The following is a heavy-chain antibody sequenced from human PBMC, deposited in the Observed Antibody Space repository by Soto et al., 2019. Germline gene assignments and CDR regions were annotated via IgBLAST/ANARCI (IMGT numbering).Heavy chain of an antibody. CDR3: AKAGSYYYYYGMDV. Sequence: QVQLVESGGGVVQPGRSLRLSCAASGFTFRDFGIHWVRQAPGKGLEWVAIISYDGGEKYYADSVKGRFTISRDNSKNTLYLQMTSLRAEDTAVYYCAKAGSYYYYYGMDVWGQGTTVTVSS. CDR1: GFTFRDFG. V-gene: IGHV3-30*18. J-gene: IGHJ6*02. CDR2: ISYDGGEK.